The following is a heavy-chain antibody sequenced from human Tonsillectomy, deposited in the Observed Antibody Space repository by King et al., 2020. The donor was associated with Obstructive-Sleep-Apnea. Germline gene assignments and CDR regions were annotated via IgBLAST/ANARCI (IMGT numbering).Heavy chain of an antibody. Sequence: VQLVESGGGLVQPGRSLRLSCAGSGFTFDDNAMHWVRQAPGKGLEWVSGISWNSGSIGYADSVKGRFTISRDNAKNSLYLQMNSLGAEDTALYYCAKVIEAVLWFGLDYWGQGALVTVSS. V-gene: IGHV3-9*01. CDR3: AKVIEAVLWFGLDY. CDR1: GFTFDDNA. D-gene: IGHD3-10*01. CDR2: ISWNSGSI. J-gene: IGHJ4*02.